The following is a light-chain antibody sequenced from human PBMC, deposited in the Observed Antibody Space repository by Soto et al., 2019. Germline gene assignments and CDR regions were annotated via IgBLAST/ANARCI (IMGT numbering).Light chain of an antibody. J-gene: IGLJ3*02. V-gene: IGLV8-61*01. CDR3: ILYMMGSGIWV. CDR1: SGPVSTSNY. Sequence: QTVVTQEPSFSVSPGGTVTLTCGLSSGPVSTSNYPSWYQQTPGQAPRTRIYSTNTRSSGVPDRFSGSILGNKAALTITGAQADDESDDYCILYMMGSGIWVFGGGTKVTVL. CDR2: STN.